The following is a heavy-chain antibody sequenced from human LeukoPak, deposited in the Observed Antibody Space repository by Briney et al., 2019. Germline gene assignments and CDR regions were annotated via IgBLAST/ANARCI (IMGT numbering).Heavy chain of an antibody. Sequence: SETLSLTCTVSGGSISSYYWSWIRQSPEKGLEWIGYIHYSGSTNYNPSLKSRVAISVDRPKNQFSLKLSPVTAADTAVYYCARVLGSSGFYYFDCWGQGTLVTVSS. CDR1: GGSISSYY. D-gene: IGHD3-22*01. V-gene: IGHV4-59*01. CDR3: ARVLGSSGFYYFDC. J-gene: IGHJ4*02. CDR2: IHYSGST.